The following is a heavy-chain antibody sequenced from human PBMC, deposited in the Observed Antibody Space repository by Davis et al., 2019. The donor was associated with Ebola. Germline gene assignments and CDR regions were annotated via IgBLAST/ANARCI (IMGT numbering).Heavy chain of an antibody. J-gene: IGHJ6*02. D-gene: IGHD6-6*01. Sequence: ASVKVSCKASGYTFTSYDINWVRQATGQGLEWMGWMNPNSGNTGYAQKFQGRVTMTRNTSISTAYMELSSLRSEDTAVYYCEREKLTAGYYYYGMDVWGQGTTVTVSS. V-gene: IGHV1-8*01. CDR3: EREKLTAGYYYYGMDV. CDR2: MNPNSGNT. CDR1: GYTFTSYD.